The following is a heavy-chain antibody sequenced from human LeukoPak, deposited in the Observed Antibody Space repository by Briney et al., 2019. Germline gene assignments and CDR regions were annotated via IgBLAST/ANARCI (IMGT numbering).Heavy chain of an antibody. J-gene: IGHJ4*02. CDR2: ISSSGSTI. CDR3: ARESGTYYYDSSGYPDY. V-gene: IGHV3-11*01. D-gene: IGHD3-22*01. Sequence: GGSLRLSCAASGFTFNDYYMSWIRQAPGKGLEWVSYISSSGSTIYYADSVKGRFTISRDNAKNSLYLQMNSLRAEDTAVYYCARESGTYYYDSSGYPDYWGQGTLVTVSS. CDR1: GFTFNDYY.